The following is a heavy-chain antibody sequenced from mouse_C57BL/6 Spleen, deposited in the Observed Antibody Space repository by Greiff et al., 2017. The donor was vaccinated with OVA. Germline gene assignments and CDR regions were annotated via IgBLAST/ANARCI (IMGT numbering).Heavy chain of an antibody. V-gene: IGHV1-47*01. D-gene: IGHD3-2*02. J-gene: IGHJ3*01. CDR3: ARWGSSGSAWFAY. Sequence: QVQLQQSGAELVKPGDSVQMSCKASGYTFTTYPIEWMKQNHGKSLEWIGNFHPYNDDTKYNEKFKGKATLTVEKSSSTVYLELSRLTSDDSAVYYCARWGSSGSAWFAYWGQGTLVTVSA. CDR1: GYTFTTYP. CDR2: FHPYNDDT.